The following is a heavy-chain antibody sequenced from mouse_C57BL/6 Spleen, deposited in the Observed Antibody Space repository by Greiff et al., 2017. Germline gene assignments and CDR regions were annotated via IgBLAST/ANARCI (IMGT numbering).Heavy chain of an antibody. CDR3: ARVSSTTVVAEDYYAMYY. D-gene: IGHD1-1*01. Sequence: QVQLQQSGAELARPGASVKLSCKASGYTFTSYGISWVKQRTGQGLEWIGEIYPRSGNTYYNEKFKGKATLTADTSSSTAYMELRGLTSEDSAVYFFARVSSTTVVAEDYYAMYYWGQGTSVTVSS. CDR2: IYPRSGNT. J-gene: IGHJ4*01. V-gene: IGHV1-81*01. CDR1: GYTFTSYG.